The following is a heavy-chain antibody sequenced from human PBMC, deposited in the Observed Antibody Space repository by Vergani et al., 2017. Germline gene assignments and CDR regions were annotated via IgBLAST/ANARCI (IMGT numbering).Heavy chain of an antibody. V-gene: IGHV4-59*13. CDR1: GGSFNTYY. CDR2: IYSTGRT. Sequence: QVQLEESGPGLVKPSETLSLTCTVSGGSFNTYYWSWIRQSPGKGVEWIGYIYSTGRTNYNPSLNSRVTMSVDTSKNQFNLTLRSVTAADTAVYFCERVVYRGGASTGYRLEWKDIWGQGTTVAVSS. J-gene: IGHJ6*02. CDR3: ERVVYRGGASTGYRLEWKDI. D-gene: IGHD2-8*01.